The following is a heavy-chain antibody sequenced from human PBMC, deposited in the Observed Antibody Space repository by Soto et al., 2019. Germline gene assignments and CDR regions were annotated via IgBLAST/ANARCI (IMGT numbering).Heavy chain of an antibody. CDR2: ISYDGSNK. D-gene: IGHD6-13*01. Sequence: QVQLVESGGGVVQPGRSLRLSCAASGFTFSSYAMHWVRQAPGKGLVWVAVISYDGSNKYYADSVKGRFTISRDNSKNTLYLQMNSLRAEDTAVYYSARVLKGGSWSSVGYWGQGTLVTVSS. V-gene: IGHV3-30-3*01. J-gene: IGHJ4*02. CDR3: ARVLKGGSWSSVGY. CDR1: GFTFSSYA.